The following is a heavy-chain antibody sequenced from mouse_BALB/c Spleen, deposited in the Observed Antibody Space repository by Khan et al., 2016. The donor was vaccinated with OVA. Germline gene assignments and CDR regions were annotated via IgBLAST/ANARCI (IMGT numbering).Heavy chain of an antibody. Sequence: EVKLVESGGGLVKPGGSLKVSCAASGFTFSNYGMSWVRQTPEKRMDWVAPISSGGNTYYIDSVKGRFTISRDNVRNILYLQMSSLRSEDTAMYYCARDYWFVYWGQGTLVTVSA. J-gene: IGHJ3*01. CDR1: GFTFSNYG. CDR2: ISSGGNT. CDR3: ARDYWFVY. V-gene: IGHV5-6-5*01.